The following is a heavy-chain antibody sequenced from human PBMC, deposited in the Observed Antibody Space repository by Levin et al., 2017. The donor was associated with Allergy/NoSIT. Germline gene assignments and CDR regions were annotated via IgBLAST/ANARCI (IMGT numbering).Heavy chain of an antibody. CDR2: ISHTGST. J-gene: IGHJ4*02. Sequence: KASETLSLTCSVSDGSISPNFWSWIRQSPGKRLEWIGYISHTGSTNYNPSLRSRVTISVDTSKNQFSLKLRSVTAADTALYYCARHIGNSREFDSWGQGTLVTVSS. D-gene: IGHD5-12*01. CDR1: DGSISPNF. CDR3: ARHIGNSREFDS. V-gene: IGHV4-59*01.